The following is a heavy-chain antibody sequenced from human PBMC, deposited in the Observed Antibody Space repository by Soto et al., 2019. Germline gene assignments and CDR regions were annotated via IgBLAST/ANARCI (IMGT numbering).Heavy chain of an antibody. CDR3: ASSSIYGMDG. CDR2: IYYSGNT. CDR1: GGSISSGYYY. D-gene: IGHD3-9*01. V-gene: IGHV4-30-4*01. Sequence: KPSEPLSLTCSVSGGSISSGYYYWSWIRQPPGKGLEWIGNIYYSGNTYYNPSLKSRLIISIDTSKNQSSLKVGSVTAADTAVYYCASSSIYGMDGWGQGTTVTVSS. J-gene: IGHJ6*02.